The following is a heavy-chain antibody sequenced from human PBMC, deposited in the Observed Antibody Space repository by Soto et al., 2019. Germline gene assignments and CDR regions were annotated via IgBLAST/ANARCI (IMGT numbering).Heavy chain of an antibody. CDR1: GFTFSSYW. Sequence: EVQLVESGGGLVQSGGSLRLSCEASGFTFSSYWMHWVRQAPGKGLVWVSRIKGDGISTNYAESVKGRFTISRDNAKDTVFLQMNGLSADDTAVYYCARGAMGNYYNDYWGQGILVTVSS. D-gene: IGHD3-10*01. V-gene: IGHV3-74*01. J-gene: IGHJ4*02. CDR3: ARGAMGNYYNDY. CDR2: IKGDGIST.